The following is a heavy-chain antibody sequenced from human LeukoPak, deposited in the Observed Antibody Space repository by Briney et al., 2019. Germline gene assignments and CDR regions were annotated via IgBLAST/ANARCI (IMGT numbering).Heavy chain of an antibody. Sequence: GGSLRLSCAASGFTFSSYGMHWVRQAPGKGLEWVAVISYDGSNKYYADSVKGRFTISRDNSKNTLYLQMNSLRAEDTAVYYCAKDLSNFWSGYYLDYWGQGTLVTVSS. CDR1: GFTFSSYG. CDR2: ISYDGSNK. D-gene: IGHD3-3*01. J-gene: IGHJ4*02. CDR3: AKDLSNFWSGYYLDY. V-gene: IGHV3-30*18.